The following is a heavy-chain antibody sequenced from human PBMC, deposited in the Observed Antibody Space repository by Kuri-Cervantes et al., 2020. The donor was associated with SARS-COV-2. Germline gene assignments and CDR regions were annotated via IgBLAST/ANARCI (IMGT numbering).Heavy chain of an antibody. Sequence: GSLRLSCAVSGGSISSSNWWGWVRQPPGKGLEWIGEIYHSGSTNYNPSLKSRVTISVDTSKNQFSLKLSSVTAADTAVYYCAKDHRGWNYNYNWFDPWGQGTLVTVSS. J-gene: IGHJ5*02. D-gene: IGHD1-7*01. CDR1: GGSISSSNW. V-gene: IGHV4-4*02. CDR2: IYHSGST. CDR3: AKDHRGWNYNYNWFDP.